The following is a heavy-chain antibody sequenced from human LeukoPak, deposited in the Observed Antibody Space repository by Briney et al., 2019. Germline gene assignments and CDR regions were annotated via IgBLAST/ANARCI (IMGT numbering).Heavy chain of an antibody. CDR2: ISSSGSTI. D-gene: IGHD3-22*01. CDR1: GFTFSSYE. CDR3: ATGLLLFGVGAFDI. V-gene: IGHV3-48*03. Sequence: AGGSLRLSCAASGFTFSSYEMNWVRRAPGKGLEWVSYISSSGSTIYYADSVKGRFTISRDNARNSLYLQMNSLRAEDTAVYYCATGLLLFGVGAFDIWGQGTMVTVSS. J-gene: IGHJ3*02.